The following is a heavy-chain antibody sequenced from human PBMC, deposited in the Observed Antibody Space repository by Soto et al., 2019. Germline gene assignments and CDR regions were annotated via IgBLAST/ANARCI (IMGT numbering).Heavy chain of an antibody. D-gene: IGHD6-19*01. J-gene: IGHJ4*02. Sequence: SVKVSCKASGGTFSSYAISWVRQAPGQGPEWMGGIIPIFGTANYAQKFQGRVTITADKSTSTAYMELSSLRSEDTAVYYCARHSSSSGWYNYWGQGTLVTVSS. CDR2: IIPIFGTA. CDR3: ARHSSSSGWYNY. V-gene: IGHV1-69*06. CDR1: GGTFSSYA.